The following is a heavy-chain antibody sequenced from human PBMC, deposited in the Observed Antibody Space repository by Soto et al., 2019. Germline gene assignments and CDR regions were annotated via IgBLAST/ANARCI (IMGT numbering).Heavy chain of an antibody. CDR3: ARLGSGSSSGFFYYYYMDV. J-gene: IGHJ6*03. CDR2: IYYGGNT. V-gene: IGHV4-59*08. D-gene: IGHD6-6*01. Sequence: QVQLQESGPGLVKPSETLSLTCNVSGGSISSYYWSWIRQSPGKGLEWIGYIYYGGNTVYNPSLKSRLTMSVDTSQNQFSLRLSSVTAADTDVYYCARLGSGSSSGFFYYYYMDVWGEGTTVTVSS. CDR1: GGSISSYY.